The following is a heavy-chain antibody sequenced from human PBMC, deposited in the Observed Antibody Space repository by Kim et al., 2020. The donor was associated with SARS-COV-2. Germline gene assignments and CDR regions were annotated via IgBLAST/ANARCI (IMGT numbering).Heavy chain of an antibody. Sequence: GGSLRLSCAASGFTFSNAWMSWVRQAPGKGLEWVGRIKSKSDGGTTDYAAPVKGRFTISRDDSKNTLYLQMNSLKTEDTAVYYCTTVAPLYYYDSSGYYDYWGQGTLVTVSS. CDR2: IKSKSDGGTT. D-gene: IGHD3-22*01. V-gene: IGHV3-15*01. CDR1: GFTFSNAW. CDR3: TTVAPLYYYDSSGYYDY. J-gene: IGHJ4*02.